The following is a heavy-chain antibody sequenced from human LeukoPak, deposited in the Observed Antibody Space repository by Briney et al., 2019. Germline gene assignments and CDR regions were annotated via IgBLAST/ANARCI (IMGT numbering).Heavy chain of an antibody. CDR3: ARDPGSAFGGVIVKVYYYYMDV. Sequence: GGSLRLSCAVSGFTFSGHWMFWVRQAPGKGLVWVSSTNSDGSSTGYTDSVKGRFTVSRDNSKNTLYLQMSSLRAEDTAVYYCARDPGSAFGGVIVKVYYYYMDVWGKGTTVTVSS. CDR1: GFTFSGHW. D-gene: IGHD3-16*02. J-gene: IGHJ6*03. CDR2: TNSDGSST. V-gene: IGHV3-74*01.